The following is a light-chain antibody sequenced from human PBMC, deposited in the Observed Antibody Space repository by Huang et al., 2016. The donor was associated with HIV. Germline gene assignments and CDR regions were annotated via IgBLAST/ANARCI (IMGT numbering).Light chain of an antibody. J-gene: IGKJ1*01. CDR1: QSVSSN. CDR2: GAS. CDR3: QQYNNWPPVT. V-gene: IGKV3-15*01. Sequence: EIVMTQSPATLSVSPGERATLSCRASQSVSSNLAWYKQKPGQAPRLLIYGASTRATGIPARFSESGSGTEFTLTISSLQSEDFAVYYCQQYNNWPPVTFGQGTKVEIK.